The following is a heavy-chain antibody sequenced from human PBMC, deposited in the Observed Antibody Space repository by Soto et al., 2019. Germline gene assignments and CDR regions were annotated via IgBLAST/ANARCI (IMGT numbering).Heavy chain of an antibody. CDR2: INDGSEE. V-gene: IGHV3-33*01. CDR1: GFSFSAHG. J-gene: IGHJ4*02. Sequence: QVQLVESGGGVVRPGTSLGLSCAATGFSFSAHGMHWVRQAPGKGLEWLAVINDGSEEGYVDSVRGRFTISRDNARNILYLQMDNLRAEDSALYYCARDDLFVDNGLDHWGQGTLVTVSS. CDR3: ARDDLFVDNGLDH. D-gene: IGHD1-1*01.